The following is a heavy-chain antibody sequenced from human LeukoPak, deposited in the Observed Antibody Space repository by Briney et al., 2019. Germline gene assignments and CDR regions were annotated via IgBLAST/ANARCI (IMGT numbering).Heavy chain of an antibody. Sequence: GGSLRLSCAASGFTFSSYAMNWVRQAPGKGLEWVSLISVSGPNTYYADSVKGRFTISRDNSKNTLYPQMNSLRVEDTAIYYCAKFSSGAFDYWGQGTLVTVSS. CDR1: GFTFSSYA. J-gene: IGHJ4*02. V-gene: IGHV3-23*01. D-gene: IGHD6-25*01. CDR2: ISVSGPNT. CDR3: AKFSSGAFDY.